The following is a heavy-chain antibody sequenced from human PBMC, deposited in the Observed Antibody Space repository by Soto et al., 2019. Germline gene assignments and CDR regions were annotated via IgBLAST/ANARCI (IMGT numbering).Heavy chain of an antibody. CDR2: IYYSGST. V-gene: IGHV4-59*01. D-gene: IGHD3-16*01. CDR3: ARAWGIYVDY. CDR1: GGSISSYY. J-gene: IGHJ4*02. Sequence: QVQLQESGPGLVKPSETLSLTCTVSGGSISSYYWSWIRQPPGKGLECIGYIYYSGSTNYNPSLKRRVTIAVDTSKNQFSLRLTSVTAADTAVYYCARAWGIYVDYWGQGTLVTVSS.